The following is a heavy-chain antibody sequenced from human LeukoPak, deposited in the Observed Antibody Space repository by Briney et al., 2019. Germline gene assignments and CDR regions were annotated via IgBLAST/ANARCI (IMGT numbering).Heavy chain of an antibody. CDR2: ISSSGSTI. D-gene: IGHD1-26*01. Sequence: GGSLRLSCAASGFTFSDYYMSWIRQAPGKGLEWVSYISSSGSTIYYADSVKGRFTISRDNAKNSLYLQMNSLRAEDTAVYYCARDSRTWELLRSDYWGQGTLVTVSS. CDR3: ARDSRTWELLRSDY. CDR1: GFTFSDYY. V-gene: IGHV3-11*04. J-gene: IGHJ4*02.